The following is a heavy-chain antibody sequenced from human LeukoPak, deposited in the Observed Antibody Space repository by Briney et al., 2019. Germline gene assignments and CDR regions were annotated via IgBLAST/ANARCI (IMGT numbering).Heavy chain of an antibody. D-gene: IGHD1-26*01. CDR3: ARADSGSHSHFDY. V-gene: IGHV4-38-2*01. Sequence: SETLSLTCAVSGYSISNGYYWGWIRQAPGKRLEWIATIYHSGSIYYNPSLMSRFTISIDTSKNQFSLKVTSVTAAYTARYYCARADSGSHSHFDYWGQGMLVTVSS. CDR2: IYHSGSI. J-gene: IGHJ4*02. CDR1: GYSISNGYY.